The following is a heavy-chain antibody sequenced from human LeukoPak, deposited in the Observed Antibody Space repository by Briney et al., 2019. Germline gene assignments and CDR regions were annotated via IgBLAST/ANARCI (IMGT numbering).Heavy chain of an antibody. CDR2: TYYRSKWYN. V-gene: IGHV6-1*01. J-gene: IGHJ2*01. Sequence: SQTLSLTCAISGDSVSSNSAAWNWIRQSPSRGLEWLGRTYYRSKWYNDYAVSVKSRITINPDTSKNQFSLQLNSVTPEDTAVYYCARGGLGYCSGGSCYSGLWYFDLWGRGTLVTVSS. CDR1: GDSVSSNSAA. CDR3: ARGGLGYCSGGSCYSGLWYFDL. D-gene: IGHD2-15*01.